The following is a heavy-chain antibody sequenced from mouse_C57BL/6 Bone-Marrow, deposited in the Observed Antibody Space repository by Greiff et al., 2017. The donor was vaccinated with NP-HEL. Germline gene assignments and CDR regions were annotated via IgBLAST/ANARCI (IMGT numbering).Heavy chain of an antibody. CDR3: AREGLYYDYDGEDWYFDV. J-gene: IGHJ1*03. V-gene: IGHV5-4*01. D-gene: IGHD2-4*01. CDR2: ISDGGSYT. Sequence: EVQGVESGGGLVKPGGSLKLSCAASGFTFSSYAMSWVRQTPEKRLEWVATISDGGSYTYYPDNVKGRFTISRDNAKNNLYLQMSHLKSEDTAMYYCAREGLYYDYDGEDWYFDVWGTGTTVTVSS. CDR1: GFTFSSYA.